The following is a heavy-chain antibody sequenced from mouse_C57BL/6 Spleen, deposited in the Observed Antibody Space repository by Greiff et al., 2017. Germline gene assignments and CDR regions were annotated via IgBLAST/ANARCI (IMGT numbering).Heavy chain of an antibody. Sequence: VQLQQSGAELVRPGASVKLSCTASGFNIKDDYMHWVKQRPEQGLEWIGWIDPENGDTEYASKFQGKATITADTSSNTAYLQLSSLTSEDTAVYYCTKSTMMTTGYFDVWGTGTTVTVSS. CDR2: IDPENGDT. CDR1: GFNIKDDY. J-gene: IGHJ1*03. D-gene: IGHD2-4*01. V-gene: IGHV14-4*01. CDR3: TKSTMMTTGYFDV.